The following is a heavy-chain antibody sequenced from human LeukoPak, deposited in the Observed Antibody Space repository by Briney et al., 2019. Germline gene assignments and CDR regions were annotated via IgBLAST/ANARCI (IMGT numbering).Heavy chain of an antibody. Sequence: PSETLSLTCTVSGGSISSYYWSWIRQPAGKGLEWVGRIYTSGSTNYNPSLKSQVTMSVDTSKNQFSLKLSSVTAADTAVYYCARIHDYGGWFDPWGQGTLVTVSS. D-gene: IGHD4-17*01. J-gene: IGHJ5*02. CDR2: IYTSGST. CDR3: ARIHDYGGWFDP. CDR1: GGSISSYY. V-gene: IGHV4-4*07.